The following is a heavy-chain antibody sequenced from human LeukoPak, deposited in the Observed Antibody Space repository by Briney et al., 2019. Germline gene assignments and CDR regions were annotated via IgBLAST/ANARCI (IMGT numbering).Heavy chain of an antibody. CDR2: IYYSGST. J-gene: IGHJ4*02. V-gene: IGHV4-59*01. Sequence: SETLSLTCTVSGGSISSYYWSWIRQPPGKGLEWIGYIYYSGSTNYNPSLKSRGTISVDTSKNQFSLKLSSVTAADTAVYYCARTYYDYIWGSYLHFDYWGQGTLVTVSS. CDR1: GGSISSYY. D-gene: IGHD3-16*02. CDR3: ARTYYDYIWGSYLHFDY.